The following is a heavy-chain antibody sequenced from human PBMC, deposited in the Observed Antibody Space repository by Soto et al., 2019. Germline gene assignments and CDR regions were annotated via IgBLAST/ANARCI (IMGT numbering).Heavy chain of an antibody. CDR1: GYTFTSYG. CDR3: ASDLAGTPLYPQGFDY. CDR2: ISAYNGNT. D-gene: IGHD1-1*01. Sequence: GASVKVSCKASGYTFTSYGISWVRQAPGQGLEWMGWISAYNGNTNYAQKLQGRVTMTTDTSTSTAYMELRSLRSEDTAVYYCASDLAGTPLYPQGFDYWGQGTLVTVSS. J-gene: IGHJ4*02. V-gene: IGHV1-18*01.